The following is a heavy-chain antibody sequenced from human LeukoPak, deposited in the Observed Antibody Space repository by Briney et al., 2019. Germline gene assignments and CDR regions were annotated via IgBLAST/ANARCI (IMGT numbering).Heavy chain of an antibody. CDR2: ISGYNGNT. D-gene: IGHD1-26*01. Sequence: AASVTVSCKASGYTFTRYGIRWVRQPPGQGLEWVGLISGYNGNTNYAHKLQGRVTMTTDTSTSTVYMELRSLTSDDTAVYYCARGGGRDSGRENDYWGQGTLVTVSS. V-gene: IGHV1-18*01. CDR1: GYTFTRYG. CDR3: ARGGGRDSGRENDY. J-gene: IGHJ4*02.